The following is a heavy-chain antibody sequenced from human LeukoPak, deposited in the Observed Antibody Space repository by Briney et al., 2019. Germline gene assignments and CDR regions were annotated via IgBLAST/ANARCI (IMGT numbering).Heavy chain of an antibody. CDR3: TTAKGYYYYYMDV. CDR2: IKSKTDGGTT. V-gene: IGHV3-15*01. Sequence: GGSLILSCAASGFTLSNAWMSWVRQAPGKGLEWVGRIKSKTDGGTTDYAAPVKGRFTISRDDSKNTLYLQMNSLKTEDTAVYYCTTAKGYYYYYMDVWGKGTTVTVSS. CDR1: GFTLSNAW. J-gene: IGHJ6*03.